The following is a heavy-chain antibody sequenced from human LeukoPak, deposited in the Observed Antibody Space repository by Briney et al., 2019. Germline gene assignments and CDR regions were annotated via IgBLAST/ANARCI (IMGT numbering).Heavy chain of an antibody. Sequence: GGSLRLSCSASGFTFSSYAMHWVRQAPGKGLEYVSGIISNGGRTYYADSVKGRFTISRDNSKNTLYLQMSSLRAEDTGVYYCVRDRIGVFDPVAMRGYYFDYWGQGTQVTVFS. D-gene: IGHD2-2*01. CDR1: GFTFSSYA. CDR2: IISNGGRT. J-gene: IGHJ4*02. CDR3: VRDRIGVFDPVAMRGYYFDY. V-gene: IGHV3-64D*06.